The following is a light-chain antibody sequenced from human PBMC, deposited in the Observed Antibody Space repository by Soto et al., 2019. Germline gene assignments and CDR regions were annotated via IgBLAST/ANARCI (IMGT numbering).Light chain of an antibody. Sequence: QSALTQPASVSGSPGQSVTISCTATSSDIGGYKYVSWYQQRPGKAPKLLIYDVSNRPSGVSNRFSGSKSGNTASLTISGLQTEDEADYYCSSYTTGSTVFGGGTKLTVL. J-gene: IGLJ2*01. CDR1: SSDIGGYKY. CDR2: DVS. CDR3: SSYTTGSTV. V-gene: IGLV2-14*01.